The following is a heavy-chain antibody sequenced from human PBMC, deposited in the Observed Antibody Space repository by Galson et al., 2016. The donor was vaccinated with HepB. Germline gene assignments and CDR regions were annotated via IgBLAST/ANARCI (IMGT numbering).Heavy chain of an antibody. V-gene: IGHV1-46*01. Sequence: SVKVSCKASGYTLTAYFMHWVRQAPGQGLEWMGVINPIGGNTKYAQKFQGRVTMTRDTSTGTVYMELSSLRSDDTAVYYCARDEGYCSSLTCWGWFDAWGQGTLVTVSS. CDR2: INPIGGNT. CDR3: ARDEGYCSSLTCWGWFDA. J-gene: IGHJ5*02. CDR1: GYTLTAYF. D-gene: IGHD2-2*01.